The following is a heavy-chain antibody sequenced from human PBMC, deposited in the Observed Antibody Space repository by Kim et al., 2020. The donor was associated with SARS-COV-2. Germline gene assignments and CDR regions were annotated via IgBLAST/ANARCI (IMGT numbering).Heavy chain of an antibody. V-gene: IGHV5-51*01. CDR2: IYPGDSDT. D-gene: IGHD4-17*01. Sequence: GESLKISCKGSGYSFTSYWIGWVRQMPGKGLEWMGIIYPGDSDTRYSPSFQGQVTISADKSISTAYLQWSSLKASDTAMYYCARHTHGDSYYYYYGMDVWGQGTTVTVSS. CDR3: ARHTHGDSYYYYYGMDV. CDR1: GYSFTSYW. J-gene: IGHJ6*02.